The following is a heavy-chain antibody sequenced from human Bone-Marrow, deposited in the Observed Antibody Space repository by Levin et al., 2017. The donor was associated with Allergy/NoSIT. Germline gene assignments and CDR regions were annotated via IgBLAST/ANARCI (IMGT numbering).Heavy chain of an antibody. D-gene: IGHD2-21*01. V-gene: IGHV1-2*02. Sequence: GASVKVSCRASGYTFVGYYVHWVRQAPGQGLEWVGSINPDSGATTFAQKFQGRVTMTRDRSVSTAFMEVSRLTSDDTAVYFCARSSRSYSDLLDYYMDVWGKGTTVSVSS. CDR1: GYTFVGYY. CDR3: ARSSRSYSDLLDYYMDV. J-gene: IGHJ6*03. CDR2: INPDSGAT.